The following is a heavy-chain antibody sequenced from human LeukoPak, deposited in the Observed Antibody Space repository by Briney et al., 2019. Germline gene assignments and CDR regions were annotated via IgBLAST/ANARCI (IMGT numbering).Heavy chain of an antibody. Sequence: GGSLRLSCATSGFTYSTYAMSWVRQAPGKGLEWVSAISASGARTYYADSVRGRFTISRDTSKSTLYLQMNSLRAEDTAVYYCARDRDYTKKFDYWGQGTLVTVSS. D-gene: IGHD4-11*01. J-gene: IGHJ4*02. CDR2: ISASGART. CDR3: ARDRDYTKKFDY. V-gene: IGHV3-23*01. CDR1: GFTYSTYA.